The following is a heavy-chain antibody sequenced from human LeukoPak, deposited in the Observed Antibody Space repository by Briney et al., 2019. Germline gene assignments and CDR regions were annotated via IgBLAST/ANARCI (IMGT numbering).Heavy chain of an antibody. V-gene: IGHV3-7*01. CDR2: IKQDGSEK. CDR3: ARDSKFYYDTSRWRPPVDY. D-gene: IGHD3-22*01. Sequence: PGGSLRLSCAASGFTFSSYWMSWVRQAPGKGLEWVANIKQDGSEKYYVDSVKGRFTISRDNAKNSLYLQMNSLRAEDTAVYYCARDSKFYYDTSRWRPPVDYWGQGTLVTVSS. J-gene: IGHJ4*02. CDR1: GFTFSSYW.